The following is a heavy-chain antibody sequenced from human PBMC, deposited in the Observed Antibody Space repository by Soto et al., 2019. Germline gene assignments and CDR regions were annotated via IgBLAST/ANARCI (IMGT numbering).Heavy chain of an antibody. Sequence: QVHLQESGPGQVRPSQTLSLSCSVSGGSISRGAYFWTLIRQFPGKGLEWIAYISYTGATYYNPSVKSLVTILADTSKNQFSLKQISVTSADTAVYYCAIGGPVSVSPAWQLLGYFDYWGQGTLVTVSS. V-gene: IGHV4-31*01. CDR3: AIGGPVSVSPAWQLLGYFDY. D-gene: IGHD2-15*01. CDR1: GGSISRGAYF. CDR2: ISYTGAT. J-gene: IGHJ4*02.